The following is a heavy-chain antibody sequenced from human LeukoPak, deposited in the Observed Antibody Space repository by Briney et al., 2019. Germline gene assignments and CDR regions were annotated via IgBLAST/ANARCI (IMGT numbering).Heavy chain of an antibody. CDR2: ISYDGSNK. D-gene: IGHD2-2*01. V-gene: IGHV3-30*03. J-gene: IGHJ6*02. CDR3: ATSASRHCSSTSCYYYYGMDV. CDR1: EFTFSSYG. Sequence: GGSLRLSCAASEFTFSSYGMHWVRQAPGKGLEWVAVISYDGSNKYYADSAKGRFTISRDNSKNTLYLQMNSLRAEDTAVYYCATSASRHCSSTSCYYYYGMDVWGQGTTVTVSS.